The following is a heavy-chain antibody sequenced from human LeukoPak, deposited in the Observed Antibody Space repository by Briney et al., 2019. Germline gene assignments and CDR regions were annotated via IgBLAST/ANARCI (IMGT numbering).Heavy chain of an antibody. D-gene: IGHD6-19*01. Sequence: GESLKISCKGSGYSFSTYWIGWVRQMPGKGLEWMGIIYPADSDTRYSPSFQGQATISADKSISTAYLQWDTLRASDTAMYYCASAQYSSGSVYYFDYWGQGTLVTVSS. CDR2: IYPADSDT. V-gene: IGHV5-51*01. J-gene: IGHJ4*02. CDR1: GYSFSTYW. CDR3: ASAQYSSGSVYYFDY.